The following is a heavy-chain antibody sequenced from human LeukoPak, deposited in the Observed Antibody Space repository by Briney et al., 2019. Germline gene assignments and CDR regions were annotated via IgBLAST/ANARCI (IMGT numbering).Heavy chain of an antibody. CDR2: FDAENNKM. J-gene: IGHJ4*02. CDR3: ATDRVYRSSGRSWGFFDD. V-gene: IGHV1-24*01. Sequence: ASVKVSCKISEYSLSDLSIHWVREAPGEGLEWMGGFDAENNKMVYSQRFQGRVTMTEDTSADTAYMELTGLRSEDTAMYFCATDRVYRSSGRSWGFFDDWRQGTLVIVSS. CDR1: EYSLSDLS. D-gene: IGHD6-19*01.